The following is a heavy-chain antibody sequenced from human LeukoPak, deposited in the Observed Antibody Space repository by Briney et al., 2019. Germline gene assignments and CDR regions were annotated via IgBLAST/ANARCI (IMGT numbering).Heavy chain of an antibody. D-gene: IGHD1-14*01. Sequence: GGSLRLSCAASGFTFSSYGMSWARQAPGKGLEWVSAISGSVGSTYYADSVKGRFTISRAKSKNTMYLQMNSLRAEDTAVYYCAKESYTGSEYCLHWGEGTLLTLSS. J-gene: IGHJ1*01. CDR1: GFTFSSYG. CDR2: ISGSVGST. CDR3: AKESYTGSEYCLH. V-gene: IGHV3-23*01.